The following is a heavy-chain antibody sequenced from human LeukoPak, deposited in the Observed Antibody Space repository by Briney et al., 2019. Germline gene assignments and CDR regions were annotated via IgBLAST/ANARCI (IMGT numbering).Heavy chain of an antibody. D-gene: IGHD6-13*01. CDR2: ISSSATIL. Sequence: GGSLRLSCAASGFTFSSYEMNWVRQAPGKGLEWGSYISSSATILYYADSVKGRFTISRDNAKNSLYLQMNSLRVEDTAVYYCASAYSSSYDYWGQGTLVTVSS. CDR3: ASAYSSSYDY. J-gene: IGHJ4*02. CDR1: GFTFSSYE. V-gene: IGHV3-48*03.